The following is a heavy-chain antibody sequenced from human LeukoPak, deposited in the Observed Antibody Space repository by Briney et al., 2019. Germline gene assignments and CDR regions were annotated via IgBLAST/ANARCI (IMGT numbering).Heavy chain of an antibody. CDR2: IIPIFGTA. D-gene: IGHD5-12*01. CDR1: GGTFSSYA. V-gene: IGHV1-69*13. CDR3: AAPTEATTYSFYYYYYGMDV. J-gene: IGHJ6*02. Sequence: ASVKVSCKASGGTFSSYAISWVRQAPGQGLEWMGEIIPIFGTANYAQKFQGRVTITADESTSTAYMELSRLRSEDTAVYYCAAPTEATTYSFYYYYYGMDVWGQGTTVTVSS.